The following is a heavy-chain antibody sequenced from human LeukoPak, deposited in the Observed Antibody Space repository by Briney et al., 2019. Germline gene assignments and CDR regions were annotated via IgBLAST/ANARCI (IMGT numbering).Heavy chain of an antibody. D-gene: IGHD2-2*01. V-gene: IGHV4-31*03. J-gene: IGHJ3*02. CDR3: AREVIEPSATDAFDI. CDR2: INSRGSA. Sequence: SETLSLTCTVSGDSITSNYYFWSWIRQHPGEGLEWIGYINSRGSAYYNPSLGSRVTVSIDTSKKQFSLNLSFVTAADTAVYFCAREVIEPSATDAFDIWGQGTMVTASS. CDR1: GDSITSNYYF.